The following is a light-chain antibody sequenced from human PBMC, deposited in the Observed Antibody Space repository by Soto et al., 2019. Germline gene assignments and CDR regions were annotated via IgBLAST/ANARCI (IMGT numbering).Light chain of an antibody. V-gene: IGKV1-5*03. CDR1: QSVSTW. CDR2: RAS. J-gene: IGKJ1*01. Sequence: DIQLTQSPSTLSASVGDRVTITCRASQSVSTWLAWYQQKPGKAPKVLIYRASTLESGDPSRFRGSGSGTEFTLTISSLQPDDFATYHCHQYSSYPCTFGQGTKVEIK. CDR3: HQYSSYPCT.